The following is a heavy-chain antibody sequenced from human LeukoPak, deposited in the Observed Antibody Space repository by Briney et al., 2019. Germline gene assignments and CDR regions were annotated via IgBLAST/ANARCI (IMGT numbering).Heavy chain of an antibody. CDR1: GGSIGSGGYS. CDR3: TRSSRFGNFPDF. CDR2: IRNSGGT. Sequence: SETLSLTCALSGGSIGSGGYSWSWIRQPPGKGLEWIGYIRNSGGTDYSPSLKSRVTISMDTSKNQFSLKLDSVTAADTALYYCTRSSRFGNFPDFWGQGTLVTVSS. J-gene: IGHJ4*02. V-gene: IGHV4-61*08. D-gene: IGHD3/OR15-3a*01.